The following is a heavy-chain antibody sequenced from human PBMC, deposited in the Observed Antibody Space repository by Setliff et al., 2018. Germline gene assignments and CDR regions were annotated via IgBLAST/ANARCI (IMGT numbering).Heavy chain of an antibody. CDR3: ARSYHLVLTNWFDA. D-gene: IGHD1-26*01. J-gene: IGHJ5*02. V-gene: IGHV4-39*07. CDR2: MYYIGSY. CDR1: GDSITRSGYY. Sequence: KPSETLSLTCSVSGDSITRSGYYWGWVRQSPGKGLEWIGNMYYIGSYDYNPSLKSRVTISLDTSKNQFSLKLTSVTAADTAVYYCARSYHLVLTNWFDAWGQGSRVTVSS.